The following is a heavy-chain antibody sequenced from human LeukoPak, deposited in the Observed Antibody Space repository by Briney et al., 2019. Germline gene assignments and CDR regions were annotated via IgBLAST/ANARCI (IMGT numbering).Heavy chain of an antibody. CDR2: IYTSGST. D-gene: IGHD3-10*01. V-gene: IGHV4-61*02. J-gene: IGHJ6*03. CDR1: GGSISSGSYY. Sequence: SETLSLTCTVSGGSISSGSYYWSWIRQPAGKGLEWIGRIYTSGSTNYNPSLKSRVTISVDTSKNQFSLKLSSVTAADTAVYYCARAMVWGVKGYYYYYMDVWGNGTTVTVSS. CDR3: ARAMVWGVKGYYYYYMDV.